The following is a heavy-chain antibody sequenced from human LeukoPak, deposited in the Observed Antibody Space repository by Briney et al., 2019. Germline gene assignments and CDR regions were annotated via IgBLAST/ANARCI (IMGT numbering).Heavy chain of an antibody. V-gene: IGHV1-46*01. J-gene: IGHJ4*02. D-gene: IGHD2-15*01. Sequence: ASVKVSCKASGYTFTNFYIHWVRQAPGQGLEWMGTINPNGGSTRYAQKFQGRVTITADKSTSTAYMELSSLRSEDTAVYYCATRPGHCSGGSCYFGSWGQGTLVTVSS. CDR2: INPNGGST. CDR3: ATRPGHCSGGSCYFGS. CDR1: GYTFTNFY.